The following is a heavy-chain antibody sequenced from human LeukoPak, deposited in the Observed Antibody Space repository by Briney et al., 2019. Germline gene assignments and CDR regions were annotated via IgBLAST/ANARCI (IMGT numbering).Heavy chain of an antibody. CDR1: GFNFSSYA. CDR3: AKADFGVVGSRYYYYMDV. Sequence: GGSLRLSWAASGFNFSSYAMSWVRQAPGKGLEWVSAISSSGGSTYYADSVKGRFTISRDNSKNTLYLQMNSLRAEDTAVYYCAKADFGVVGSRYYYYMDVWGKGTTVTVSS. D-gene: IGHD3-3*01. V-gene: IGHV3-23*01. CDR2: ISSSGGST. J-gene: IGHJ6*03.